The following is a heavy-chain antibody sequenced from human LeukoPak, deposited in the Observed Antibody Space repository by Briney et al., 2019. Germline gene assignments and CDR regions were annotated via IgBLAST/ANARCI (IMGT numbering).Heavy chain of an antibody. D-gene: IGHD3-9*01. J-gene: IGHJ3*02. Sequence: ASVKVSCKASGYTLTSYDINWVRQATGQGLEWMGWMNPNSGNTGYAQKFQGRVTITRNTSISTAYMELSSLRSEDTAVYYCARGQYVRYFDWRAAFDIWGQGTMVTVSS. CDR2: MNPNSGNT. V-gene: IGHV1-8*03. CDR3: ARGQYVRYFDWRAAFDI. CDR1: GYTLTSYD.